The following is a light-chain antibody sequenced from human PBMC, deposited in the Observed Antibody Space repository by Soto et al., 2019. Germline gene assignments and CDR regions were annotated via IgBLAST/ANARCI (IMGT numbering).Light chain of an antibody. Sequence: AIQLTQSPSSLSASVGERVTITCRASQDISSALAWYQQKPGKAPKLLIYDASGLESGVPSRFSGSGSGTDFTLTISSLQPEDFAAYYCQQYGSSRTFGQGTKV. V-gene: IGKV1-13*02. J-gene: IGKJ1*01. CDR1: QDISSA. CDR2: DAS. CDR3: QQYGSSRT.